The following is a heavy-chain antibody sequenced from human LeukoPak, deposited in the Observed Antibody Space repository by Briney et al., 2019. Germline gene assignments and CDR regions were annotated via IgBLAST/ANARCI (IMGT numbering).Heavy chain of an antibody. CDR1: GSTFSSYA. CDR2: ISSNGGST. Sequence: GGSLRLSCSASGSTFSSYAMHWVRQAPGKGLEYVSAISSNGGSTYYADSVKGRFTISRDNSKNTLYLQMSSPRAEDTAVYYCVRSTVTHSFDYWGQGTLVTVSS. CDR3: VRSTVTHSFDY. D-gene: IGHD4-17*01. J-gene: IGHJ4*02. V-gene: IGHV3-64D*06.